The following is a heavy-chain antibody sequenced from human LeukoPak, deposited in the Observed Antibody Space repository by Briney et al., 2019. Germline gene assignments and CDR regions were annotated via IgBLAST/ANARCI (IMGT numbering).Heavy chain of an antibody. Sequence: PGGSLRLSCAAPGLTFDDYALNWVRQAPGKGLEWVSGISWNSGGIGYADSVKGRFTISRDNAKNSLYLQMNSLRAEDTALYYCAKDIATGNRLYYFDYWGQGTLVTVSS. CDR1: GLTFDDYA. D-gene: IGHD1-14*01. CDR3: AKDIATGNRLYYFDY. V-gene: IGHV3-9*01. CDR2: ISWNSGGI. J-gene: IGHJ4*02.